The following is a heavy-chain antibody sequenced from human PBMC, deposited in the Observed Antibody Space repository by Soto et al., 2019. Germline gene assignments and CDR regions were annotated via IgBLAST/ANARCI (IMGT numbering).Heavy chain of an antibody. CDR1: GFTFSSYW. V-gene: IGHV3-7*01. Sequence: EVQLVESGGGLVQPGGSLRLSCAASGFTFSSYWMSWVRQAPGKGLEWVANIKQDGSEKYYVDSVKGRFTISRDNAKNSPYLQMNSLRAEDTAVYYCARHRVVVAAKYYYYMDVWGKGTTVTVAS. D-gene: IGHD2-15*01. CDR2: IKQDGSEK. J-gene: IGHJ6*03. CDR3: ARHRVVVAAKYYYYMDV.